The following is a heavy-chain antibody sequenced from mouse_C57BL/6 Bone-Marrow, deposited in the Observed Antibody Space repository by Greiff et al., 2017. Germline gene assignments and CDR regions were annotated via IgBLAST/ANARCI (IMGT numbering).Heavy chain of an antibody. J-gene: IGHJ2*01. D-gene: IGHD4-1*01. CDR3: ARSGPLGRSFDY. CDR1: GYAFSSSW. V-gene: IGHV1-82*01. Sequence: VQLQQSGPELVKPGASVKISCKASGYAFSSSWMNWVKQRPGKGLEWIGRIYPGDGDTNYNGKFKGKATLTVDTSSNTAYMQLSSLTSEDSAVFYCARSGPLGRSFDYWGQGTTLTVSS. CDR2: IYPGDGDT.